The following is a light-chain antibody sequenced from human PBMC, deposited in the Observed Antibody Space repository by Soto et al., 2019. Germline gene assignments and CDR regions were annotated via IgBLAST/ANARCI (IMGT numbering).Light chain of an antibody. CDR1: QSVSSSY. J-gene: IGKJ1*01. Sequence: EIVLTQSPGTLSLSPVERATLSCRASQSVSSSYLAWYQQKPGQAPRLLIYGASSRATGIPARFSGSGSGTDFTLTISRLEPEDFAVYYCQQYGSSPRRTFGQGTKVDIK. CDR2: GAS. CDR3: QQYGSSPRRT. V-gene: IGKV3-20*01.